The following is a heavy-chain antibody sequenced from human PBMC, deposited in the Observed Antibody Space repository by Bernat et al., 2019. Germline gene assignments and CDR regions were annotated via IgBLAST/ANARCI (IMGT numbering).Heavy chain of an antibody. CDR2: INPNNGGT. Sequence: EVQLQQSGPELVKPGASVKIPCKASGYTFTDYNMDWVKQSHGKSLEWIGDINPNNGGTIYNQKFKGKATLTVDKSSSTAYMELRSLTSEDTAVYYCARFITTVEGFDYWGQGTTLTVSS. CDR3: ARFITTVEGFDY. CDR1: GYTFTDYN. J-gene: IGHJ4*01. D-gene: IGHD3-22*01. V-gene: IGHV1-69-2*01.